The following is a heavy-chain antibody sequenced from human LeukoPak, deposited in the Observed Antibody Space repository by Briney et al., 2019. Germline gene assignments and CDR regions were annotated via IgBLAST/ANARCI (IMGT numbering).Heavy chain of an antibody. Sequence: SETLSLTCAVYGGSFSGYYWSWIRQPPGKGLEWIGEINHSGSTNYNPSLKSRVTISVDTSKNQFSLKLSSVTAADTAVYYCARPSSGYSFDYWGQGTLVTVSS. CDR2: INHSGST. CDR3: ARPSSGYSFDY. J-gene: IGHJ4*02. CDR1: GGSFSGYY. D-gene: IGHD3-22*01. V-gene: IGHV4-34*01.